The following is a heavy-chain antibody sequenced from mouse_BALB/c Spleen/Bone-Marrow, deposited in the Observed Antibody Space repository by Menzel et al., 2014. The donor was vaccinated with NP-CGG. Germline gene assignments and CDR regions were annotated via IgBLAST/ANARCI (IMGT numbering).Heavy chain of an antibody. CDR2: IWAGGST. CDR1: GFSLTSYG. J-gene: IGHJ3*01. V-gene: IGHV2-9*02. Sequence: QVQLKDSGPGLVAPSQSLSITCTVSGFSLTSYGVHWVRQPPGKGLEWLGVIWAGGSTNYNSALTSRLSISKDNSKSQVFLKMTSLQTYDTAMYYCARAAYRYDVTWFAYWGQGTLVTVSA. D-gene: IGHD2-14*01. CDR3: ARAAYRYDVTWFAY.